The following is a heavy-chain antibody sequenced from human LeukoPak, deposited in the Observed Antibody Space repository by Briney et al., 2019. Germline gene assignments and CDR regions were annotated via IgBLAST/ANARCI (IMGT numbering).Heavy chain of an antibody. Sequence: GGSLRLSCAASGFSFISYDMHWVRQAPGKGLEWVGVISDDGRRKDYADSVKGRFTISRDNSKDTLYLQMNSLRAEDTAVYYCAKRPSDYGDYVSYFDYWGQGTLVTVSS. CDR1: GFSFISYD. V-gene: IGHV3-30*18. CDR2: ISDDGRRK. CDR3: AKRPSDYGDYVSYFDY. J-gene: IGHJ4*02. D-gene: IGHD4-17*01.